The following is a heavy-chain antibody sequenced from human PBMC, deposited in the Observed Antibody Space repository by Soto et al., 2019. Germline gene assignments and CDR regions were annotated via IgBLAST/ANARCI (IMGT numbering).Heavy chain of an antibody. CDR3: ARREKAYSSPGDY. Sequence: GGSLRLSCVASGFTFSNYGFHWVRDAPGKGLEWVAVMWYDGSNENYADSVRGRFTISRDNSRNTVYLQMNSLRVGDTAVYYCARREKAYSSPGDYWGQGTLVTVSS. D-gene: IGHD6-13*01. CDR2: MWYDGSNE. CDR1: GFTFSNYG. J-gene: IGHJ4*02. V-gene: IGHV3-33*01.